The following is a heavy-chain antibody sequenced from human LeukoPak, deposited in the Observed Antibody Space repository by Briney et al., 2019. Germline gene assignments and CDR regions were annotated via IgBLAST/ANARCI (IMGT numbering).Heavy chain of an antibody. J-gene: IGHJ4*02. D-gene: IGHD3-10*01. V-gene: IGHV4-59*01. CDR3: ARVGTYGSGSYLSWLDY. Sequence: PSETLSLTCTISGGSIVRYYWSWIREPPGKGLEWIGYIYYSGITNYNPSLKSRVTISVDTSKNQFSLKLSSVTAADTAVYYCARVGTYGSGSYLSWLDYWGQGTLVTVFS. CDR1: GGSIVRYY. CDR2: IYYSGIT.